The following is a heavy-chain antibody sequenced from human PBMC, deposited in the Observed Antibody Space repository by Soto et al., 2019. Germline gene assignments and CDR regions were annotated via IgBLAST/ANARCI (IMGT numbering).Heavy chain of an antibody. CDR2: IGTAGDT. D-gene: IGHD6-19*01. CDR1: GFTFSSYD. CDR3: ARGSYSSGWYDY. Sequence: GGSLRLSCAASGFTFSSYDMHWVRQATGKGLEWVSAIGTAGDTYYPGSVKGRFTISRENAKNSLYLQMNSLRAGDTAVYYCARGSYSSGWYDYWGQGTLVTVSS. J-gene: IGHJ4*02. V-gene: IGHV3-13*01.